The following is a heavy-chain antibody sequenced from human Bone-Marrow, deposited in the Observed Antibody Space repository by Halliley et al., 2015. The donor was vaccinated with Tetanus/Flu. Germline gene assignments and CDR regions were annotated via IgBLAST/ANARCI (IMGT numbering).Heavy chain of an antibody. J-gene: IGHJ6*02. V-gene: IGHV3-33*01. CDR1: GFTFSSYG. Sequence: SLRLSCAASGFTFSSYGMHWVRQAPGKGLEWVALIWYDGTRTYYADSVRGRFTISRDNSMNTLYLQMNSLRADDTAMYYCARDRHSGYGYSPMAVWGQGTSVTVSS. CDR3: ARDRHSGYGYSPMAV. CDR2: IWYDGTRT. D-gene: IGHD5-12*01.